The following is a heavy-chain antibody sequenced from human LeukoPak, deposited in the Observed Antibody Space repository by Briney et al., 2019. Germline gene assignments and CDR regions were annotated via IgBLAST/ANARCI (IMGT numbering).Heavy chain of an antibody. CDR3: ARRGGSGYYGD. CDR1: GFTFSSYW. D-gene: IGHD3-3*01. Sequence: GGSLRLSCAASGFTFSSYWMSWVRQAPGKGLEWVANIKQDGSEQHYVDPVKGRFTISRDNAKNSLYLQMNSLRAEDTAVYYCARRGGSGYYGDWGQGTLVTVSS. J-gene: IGHJ4*02. V-gene: IGHV3-7*01. CDR2: IKQDGSEQ.